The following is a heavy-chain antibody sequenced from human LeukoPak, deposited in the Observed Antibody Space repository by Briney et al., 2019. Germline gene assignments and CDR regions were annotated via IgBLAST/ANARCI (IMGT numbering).Heavy chain of an antibody. V-gene: IGHV4-4*09. J-gene: IGHJ4*02. Sequence: SETLSLTCTVSGGSISSYYWSWIRQPPGKGLEWIGYIYTSGYINYNPSLKSRVTISLDTSKNQFSLKLSSVTAADTAVYYCARHGAGTDYWGQGTLVTVSS. CDR2: IYTSGYI. CDR1: GGSISSYY. D-gene: IGHD6-19*01. CDR3: ARHGAGTDY.